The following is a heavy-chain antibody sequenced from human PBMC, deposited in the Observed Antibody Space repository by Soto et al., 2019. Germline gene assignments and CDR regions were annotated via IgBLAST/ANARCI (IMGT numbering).Heavy chain of an antibody. D-gene: IGHD3-22*01. V-gene: IGHV1-2*06. Sequence: ASVKVSCKASGYTFTGYYMHWLRQAPGQGLEWMGRINPNSGGTNYAQKFQGRVTMTRDTSISTAYMELSRLRSDDTAVYYCAWGHLGYYYDSSGYYRDYWGQGTLVTVSS. CDR1: GYTFTGYY. CDR2: INPNSGGT. CDR3: AWGHLGYYYDSSGYYRDY. J-gene: IGHJ4*02.